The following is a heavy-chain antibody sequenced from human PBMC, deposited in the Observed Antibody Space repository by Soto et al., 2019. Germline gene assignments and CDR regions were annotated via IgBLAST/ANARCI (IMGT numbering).Heavy chain of an antibody. D-gene: IGHD3-16*01. V-gene: IGHV3-30-3*01. Sequence: QVQLVESGGGVVQPGRSLRLSCEVSGFTFSSYAMHWVRQALGKGLEWVAIISYDATNKYYADSVKGRFTISRDNSKNTLYLQMNSLRAEDTAVYYCARRRKGGEYYFDYWGQGTLVTVSS. CDR2: ISYDATNK. J-gene: IGHJ4*02. CDR3: ARRRKGGEYYFDY. CDR1: GFTFSSYA.